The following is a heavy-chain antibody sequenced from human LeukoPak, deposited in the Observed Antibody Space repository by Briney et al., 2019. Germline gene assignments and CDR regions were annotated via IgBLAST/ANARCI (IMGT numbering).Heavy chain of an antibody. J-gene: IGHJ4*02. CDR1: GFTFRNYA. CDR3: AKEVGGFDY. V-gene: IGHV3-23*01. CDR2: ISGGGAGT. Sequence: GGSLRLSCAASGFTFRNYAMNWVRQAPGKGLEGVSSISGGGAGTYYADSVKGRFTISRDNSKNTLYLQMSSLRAEDTALYFCAKEVGGFDYWGQGTLVTVSS. D-gene: IGHD4-23*01.